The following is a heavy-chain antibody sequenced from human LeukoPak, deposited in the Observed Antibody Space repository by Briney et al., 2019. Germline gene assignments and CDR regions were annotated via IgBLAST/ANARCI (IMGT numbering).Heavy chain of an antibody. Sequence: SQTLSLTCTVSGGSISRGDHYWSWIRQLPGKGLEWIGYISYGGSTFYNPSLKSRAAISVDTSKTQFSLKLTSVTAADTAVYYCARGVAVVVPAAKHSPPHNWFDPWGQGTLVTVSS. V-gene: IGHV4-31*03. CDR1: GGSISRGDHY. J-gene: IGHJ5*02. CDR3: ARGVAVVVPAAKHSPPHNWFDP. CDR2: ISYGGST. D-gene: IGHD2-2*01.